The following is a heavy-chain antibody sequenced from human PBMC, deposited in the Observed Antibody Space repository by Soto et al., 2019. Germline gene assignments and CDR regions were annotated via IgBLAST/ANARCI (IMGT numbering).Heavy chain of an antibody. CDR2: MNPNSGNT. Sequence: QVQLVQSGAEVKKPGASVKVSCKASGYTFTSYDINWVRQATGQGLEWMGWMNPNSGNTGYAQKYHGRVTMTRNTSISTAYMELSSLRSEDTAVYYCARGLNWNYYYYYYMDVWGKGTTVTVSS. CDR1: GYTFTSYD. V-gene: IGHV1-8*01. CDR3: ARGLNWNYYYYYYMDV. D-gene: IGHD1-20*01. J-gene: IGHJ6*03.